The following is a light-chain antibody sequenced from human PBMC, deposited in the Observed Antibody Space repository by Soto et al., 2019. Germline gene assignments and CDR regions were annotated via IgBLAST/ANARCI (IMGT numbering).Light chain of an antibody. Sequence: DIQMTQSPSTLSASVGDRVTITCRASQSISNLLAWYQQKPGRAPTLLIYKASTLESGVPSRFSGSGSGREFTLTISSLQPDDLATYFCQQYNTYPLTVGQGTRLEIK. J-gene: IGKJ5*01. CDR2: KAS. CDR3: QQYNTYPLT. V-gene: IGKV1-5*03. CDR1: QSISNL.